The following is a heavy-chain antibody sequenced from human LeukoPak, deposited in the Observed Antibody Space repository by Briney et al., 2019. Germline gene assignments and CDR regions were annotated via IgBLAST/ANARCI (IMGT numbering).Heavy chain of an antibody. CDR3: ARDRPSIVVVTAALDY. CDR1: GFTFSSYS. V-gene: IGHV3-48*02. J-gene: IGHJ4*02. Sequence: PGGSLRLSCAASGFTFSSYSMNWVRQAPGKGLEWVSYISSSSSTIYYADSVKGRFTISRDNAKNSLYLQMNSLRDEDTAVYYCARDRPSIVVVTAALDYWGQGTLVTVSS. D-gene: IGHD2-21*02. CDR2: ISSSSSTI.